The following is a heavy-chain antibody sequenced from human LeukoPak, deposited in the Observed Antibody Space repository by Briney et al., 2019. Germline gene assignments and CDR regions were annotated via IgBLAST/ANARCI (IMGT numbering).Heavy chain of an antibody. Sequence: GGSLRLSCAASGFTFSSYGMHWARQAPGKGLEWVAFIRYDGSNKYYADSVKGRFTISRDNSKNTLYLQMNSLRAEDTAVYYCAIRDGGHFDYWGQGTLVSVSS. J-gene: IGHJ4*02. D-gene: IGHD3-16*01. CDR2: IRYDGSNK. V-gene: IGHV3-30*02. CDR1: GFTFSSYG. CDR3: AIRDGGHFDY.